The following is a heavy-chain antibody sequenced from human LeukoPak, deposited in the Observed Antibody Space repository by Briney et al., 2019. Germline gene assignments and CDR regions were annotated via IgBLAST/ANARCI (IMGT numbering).Heavy chain of an antibody. Sequence: ASVKVSCKAAGDTLTDKYVHSVRQAPGRGVEWMGWVDPKNGATGYAQKFQGRVTMTRDTSISTAYMDLRRLTVDDTAVYYCARDGWSYGPVYWGQGSLVTVSS. CDR3: ARDGWSYGPVY. D-gene: IGHD3-10*01. CDR1: GDTLTDKY. J-gene: IGHJ4*01. CDR2: VDPKNGAT. V-gene: IGHV1-2*02.